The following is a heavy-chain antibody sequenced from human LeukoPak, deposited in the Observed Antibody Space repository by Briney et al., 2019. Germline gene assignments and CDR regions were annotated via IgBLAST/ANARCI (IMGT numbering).Heavy chain of an antibody. V-gene: IGHV4-4*07. J-gene: IGHJ4*02. CDR3: AREWHHVFDY. D-gene: IGHD5-12*01. CDR1: GGSISSYS. CDR2: IYTRESP. Sequence: SGTLSLTCTVSGGSISSYSWSWMRQPAGKGLEWIGRIYTRESPNYNPSLKSRVIMSVDKSKNQFSLKLRSVTAADTAVYYCAREWHHVFDYWGQGNLVTVSS.